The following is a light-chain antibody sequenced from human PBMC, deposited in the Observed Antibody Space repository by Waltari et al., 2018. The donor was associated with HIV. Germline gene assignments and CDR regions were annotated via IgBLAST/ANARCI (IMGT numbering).Light chain of an antibody. CDR1: SSDVGGYNY. J-gene: IGLJ2*01. Sequence: QSALTQPASVSGSPGQSITISCTGTSSDVGGYNYVSWYQQHPGKAPNLMIYEVSNRPSGVSNRFSGSKSGNTASLTISGLQAEDEADYYCSSYTSSSVVFGGGTKLTVL. CDR2: EVS. V-gene: IGLV2-14*01. CDR3: SSYTSSSVV.